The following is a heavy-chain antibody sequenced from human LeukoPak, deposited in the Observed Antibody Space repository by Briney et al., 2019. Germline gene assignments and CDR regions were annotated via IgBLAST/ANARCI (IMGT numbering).Heavy chain of an antibody. CDR1: GGSISSSSYY. J-gene: IGHJ3*02. CDR3: ARDVTTSCYLSDYFWDCNDAFDI. CDR2: IYYSGST. D-gene: IGHD2-2*01. Sequence: KRSETLSLTCTVSGGSISSSSYYWGWIRQPPGKGLEWIGSIYYSGSTYYNPSLKSRVTISVDTSKNQFSLKLSSVTAADTAVYYCARDVTTSCYLSDYFWDCNDAFDIWGQGTMVTVSS. V-gene: IGHV4-39*07.